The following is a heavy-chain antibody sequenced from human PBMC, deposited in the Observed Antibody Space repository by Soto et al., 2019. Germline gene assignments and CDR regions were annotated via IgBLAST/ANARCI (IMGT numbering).Heavy chain of an antibody. J-gene: IGHJ6*02. V-gene: IGHV6-1*01. D-gene: IGHD6-13*01. CDR2: TYYRSKWYN. CDR3: ARDASSWYYYGMGV. Sequence: PSQTLSLTCAISGDSVSSNSAAWNWIMQSPSKGPEWLGRTYYRSKWYNDYAVAVKSRITINPDTSKNQFSLQLNSVTPEDTPVYYFARDASSWYYYGMGVWGQGTTVTVSS. CDR1: GDSVSSNSAA.